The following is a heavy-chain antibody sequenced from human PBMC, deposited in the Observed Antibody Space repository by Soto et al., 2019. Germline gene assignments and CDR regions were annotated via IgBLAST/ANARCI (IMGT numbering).Heavy chain of an antibody. CDR1: GGSISSYF. V-gene: IGHV4-59*04. CDR3: ASSEFH. CDR2: IYYSGST. Sequence: SETLSLTCTVSGGSISSYFWTWIRQPPGKGLEWIGYIYYSGSTYYNPSLKSRVTISVDTSKNQFSLKLSSVTAADTAVYYCASSEFHWGQGTLVTVSS. D-gene: IGHD2-21*01. J-gene: IGHJ4*02.